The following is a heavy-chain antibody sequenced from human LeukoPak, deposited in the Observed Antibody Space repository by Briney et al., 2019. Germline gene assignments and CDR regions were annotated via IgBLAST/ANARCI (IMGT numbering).Heavy chain of an antibody. CDR2: IYYSGGT. D-gene: IGHD3-22*01. CDR1: GGSISSGGYY. J-gene: IGHJ4*02. V-gene: IGHV4-31*03. Sequence: SQTLSLTCTVSGGSISSGGYYWSWIRQHPGKGLEWIGYIYYSGGTYYNPSLKSRFTISVDTSKNQFSLKLSSVTAADTAVYYCASSSNYYDSSGSRDYYFDYWGQGTLVTVSS. CDR3: ASSSNYYDSSGSRDYYFDY.